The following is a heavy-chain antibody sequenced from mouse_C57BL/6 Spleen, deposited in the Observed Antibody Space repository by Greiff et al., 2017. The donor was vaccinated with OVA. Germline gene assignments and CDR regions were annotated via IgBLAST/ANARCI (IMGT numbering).Heavy chain of an antibody. CDR2: IDPETGGT. V-gene: IGHV1-15*01. Sequence: QVQLQQSGAELVRPGASVTLSCKASGYTFTDYEMHWVKQTPVHGLEWIGAIDPETGGTAYNQKFKGKAILTADKSSSTAYMELRSLTSEDSAVYYCTRYPRSSYYAMDYWGQGTSVTVSS. D-gene: IGHD1-3*01. CDR1: GYTFTDYE. CDR3: TRYPRSSYYAMDY. J-gene: IGHJ4*01.